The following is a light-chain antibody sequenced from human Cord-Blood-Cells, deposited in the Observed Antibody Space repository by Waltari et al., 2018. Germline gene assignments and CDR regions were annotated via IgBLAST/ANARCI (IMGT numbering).Light chain of an antibody. CDR2: GAS. Sequence: DIVMTQSPDSMAVSLGESATINCKSSQSVLYSSNHKNYLAWYQQKPGQPPKLLIYGASTRESGVPDGFSGSGSGTDFTLTISSLQAEDVAVYYCQQYYSTPITFGQGTRLEIK. J-gene: IGKJ5*01. V-gene: IGKV4-1*01. CDR1: QSVLYSSNHKNY. CDR3: QQYYSTPIT.